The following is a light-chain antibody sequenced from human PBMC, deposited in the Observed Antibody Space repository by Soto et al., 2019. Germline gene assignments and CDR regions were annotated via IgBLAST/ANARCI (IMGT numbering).Light chain of an antibody. CDR2: GTL. V-gene: IGKV3-20*01. J-gene: IGKJ5*01. CDR1: QTIGRNY. CDR3: QQYSPPIT. Sequence: EILLTQSPGTLSVSRSETSTLSARASQTIGRNYLAWYQQKPGQAPRLLIFGTLTRATGIPDRFSGSGSGTDSTLTISRLEPEDFAVYYCQQYSPPITFGQGTRLEIK.